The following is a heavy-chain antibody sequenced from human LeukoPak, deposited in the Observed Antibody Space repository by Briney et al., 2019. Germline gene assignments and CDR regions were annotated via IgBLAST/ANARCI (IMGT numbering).Heavy chain of an antibody. Sequence: GGSLRLSCAASEFTFSSYSMNWVRQAPGKGLEWVSSISSSSTYIYYADSVKGRFTISRDNAKNSLYLQMNSLRAEDTAVYYCAREGMVRGVIIYWGQGTLVTVSS. J-gene: IGHJ4*02. V-gene: IGHV3-21*01. CDR1: EFTFSSYS. CDR2: ISSSSTYI. D-gene: IGHD3-10*01. CDR3: AREGMVRGVIIY.